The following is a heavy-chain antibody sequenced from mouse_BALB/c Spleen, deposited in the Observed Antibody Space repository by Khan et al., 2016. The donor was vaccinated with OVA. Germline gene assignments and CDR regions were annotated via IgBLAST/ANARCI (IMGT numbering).Heavy chain of an antibody. CDR2: IYPFNDDT. CDR1: GYTFTSYV. J-gene: IGHJ3*01. Sequence: VQLQQSGPELVKPGASVKMSCKASGYTFTSYVMHWVKQKPGLGLEWIGYIYPFNDDTKYNEKFKGKATLTSDKSSSTAYMELSSLTSDDSAVYYCAPVGNYYVSFAYWGQGTLVTVSA. V-gene: IGHV1S136*01. CDR3: APVGNYYVSFAY. D-gene: IGHD1-1*01.